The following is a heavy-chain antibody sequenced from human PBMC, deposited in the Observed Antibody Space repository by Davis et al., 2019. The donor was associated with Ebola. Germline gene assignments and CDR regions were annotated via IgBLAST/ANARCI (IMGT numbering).Heavy chain of an antibody. V-gene: IGHV3-7*03. D-gene: IGHD3-22*01. CDR2: IKQDGSEE. Sequence: PGGSLRLSCAASGFTFSGHWMNWVRQAPGKGLEWVANIKQDGSEEYYVDSVKGRFTISRDNAKNSLFLQMNSLRAEDTAVYYCARDVYVSSGYDTRIYYYFYMDVWGKGTTVTVSS. CDR3: ARDVYVSSGYDTRIYYYFYMDV. J-gene: IGHJ6*03. CDR1: GFTFSGHW.